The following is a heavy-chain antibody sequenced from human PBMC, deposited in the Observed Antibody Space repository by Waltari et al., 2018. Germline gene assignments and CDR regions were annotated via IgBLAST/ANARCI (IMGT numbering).Heavy chain of an antibody. D-gene: IGHD3-22*01. CDR1: GGSSSSHS. J-gene: IGHJ4*02. CDR3: AREGEYYDSSGYPREFDY. Sequence: QVQLQESGPGLVKPSETLSLPCTVSGGSSSSHSWSWSRSPPGKGLEWIGYISSSGSTNYNTSLKSRVTISVHTSKTQFSLKLSSVTAADTAVYYCAREGEYYDSSGYPREFDYWGQGTLVTVSS. CDR2: ISSSGST. V-gene: IGHV4-59*11.